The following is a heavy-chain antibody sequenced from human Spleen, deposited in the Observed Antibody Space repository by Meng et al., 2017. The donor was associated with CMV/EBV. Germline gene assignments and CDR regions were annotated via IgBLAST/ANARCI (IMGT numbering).Heavy chain of an antibody. CDR1: GGTFSSYS. V-gene: IGHV1-69*04. CDR3: AREGYCDSNNCYGNAFDI. J-gene: IGHJ3*02. CDR2: VIPILGVT. D-gene: IGHD2-2*01. Sequence: SVKVSCKASGGTFSSYSISWVRQAPGQGLEWMGRVIPILGVTNYGQNLQGRATITADKTTTTAYMEINSLRSDDTAVYYCAREGYCDSNNCYGNAFDIWGQGTMVTVSS.